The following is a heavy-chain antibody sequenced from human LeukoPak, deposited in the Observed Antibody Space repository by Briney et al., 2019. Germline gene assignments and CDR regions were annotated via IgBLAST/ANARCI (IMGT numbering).Heavy chain of an antibody. J-gene: IGHJ4*02. V-gene: IGHV4-59*01. CDR2: IYYSGST. CDR3: ARAQYDFWSGLAYYFDY. Sequence: SETLSLTCTVSGGSISSYYWSWIRQPPGKGLEWIGYIYYSGSTNYNPPLKSRVTISVDTSKNQFSLKLSSVTAADTAVYYCARAQYDFWSGLAYYFDYWGQGTLVTVSS. CDR1: GGSISSYY. D-gene: IGHD3-3*01.